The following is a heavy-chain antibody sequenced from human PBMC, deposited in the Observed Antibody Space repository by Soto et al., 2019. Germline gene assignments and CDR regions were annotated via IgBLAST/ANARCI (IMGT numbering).Heavy chain of an antibody. J-gene: IGHJ4*02. CDR1: GYTFTSYS. CDR2: ITTDKGKT. CDR3: ATRSPAFDY. V-gene: IGHV1-18*01. Sequence: ASVNVSCKTSGYTFTSYSIIWVRQAPGQGLEWMGWITTDKGKTTYAQKFQGRVTMTTDTSTSTAYMELRSLRSDDTAVYYCATRSPAFDYWGQGTLVTVSS.